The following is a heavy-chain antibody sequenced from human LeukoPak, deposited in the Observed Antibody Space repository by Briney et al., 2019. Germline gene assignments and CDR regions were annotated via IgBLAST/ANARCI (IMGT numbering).Heavy chain of an antibody. CDR1: GFAFRNYA. CDR3: ARGSGVSGNYGSYFQH. Sequence: TGGSLRLSCAASGFAFRNYALHWVRQAPGKGPEWVAVISYDGNNEYYADSVEGRFTISRDNFKNTVSLQMNSLRAEDTAVYYCARGSGVSGNYGSYFQHWGQGTLVTVSP. V-gene: IGHV3-30*04. J-gene: IGHJ1*01. CDR2: ISYDGNNE. D-gene: IGHD3-10*01.